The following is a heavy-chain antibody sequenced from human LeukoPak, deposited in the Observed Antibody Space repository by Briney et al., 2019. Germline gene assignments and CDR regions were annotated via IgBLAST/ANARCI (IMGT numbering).Heavy chain of an antibody. D-gene: IGHD5-12*01. J-gene: IGHJ4*02. Sequence: ASVKVSCKASGYTFTRYGISWVRQAPGQGLEWMGWISAYNGNTNYAQKFQGRVTMTTDTSTTTAYMELRSLRSDDTALYYCAREYSGYDWGHFDFWGQGTLVTVSS. CDR2: ISAYNGNT. CDR1: GYTFTRYG. CDR3: AREYSGYDWGHFDF. V-gene: IGHV1-18*01.